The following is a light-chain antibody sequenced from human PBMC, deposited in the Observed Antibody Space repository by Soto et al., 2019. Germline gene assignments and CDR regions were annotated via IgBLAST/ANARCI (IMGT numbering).Light chain of an antibody. J-gene: IGKJ4*01. CDR3: QQRSNWPPLT. V-gene: IGKV3-11*01. CDR2: DAS. CDR1: QSVSSS. Sequence: EIVLTPSPATLSLSPGERATISCRASQSVSSSLAWYQQKPGQAPRLLIYDASNRATGIPARFSGSGSGTDFTLTISSLEPEDFAVYYCQQRSNWPPLTFGGGTKVEIK.